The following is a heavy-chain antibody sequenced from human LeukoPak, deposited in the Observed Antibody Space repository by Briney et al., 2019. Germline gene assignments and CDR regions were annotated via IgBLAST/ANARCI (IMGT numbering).Heavy chain of an antibody. Sequence: PAETLSLTRSVSGGSINSHYWSWIRQPPGKRLEWIGCIFNTGNTNYNPSLASRVTMSVDTSRAQFFLRLSPVTAADTAIYYCASRPADTTWYGVFDYWSQGTLVTVSS. D-gene: IGHD3-10*01. CDR1: GGSINSHY. CDR3: ASRPADTTWYGVFDY. J-gene: IGHJ4*02. V-gene: IGHV4-59*11. CDR2: IFNTGNT.